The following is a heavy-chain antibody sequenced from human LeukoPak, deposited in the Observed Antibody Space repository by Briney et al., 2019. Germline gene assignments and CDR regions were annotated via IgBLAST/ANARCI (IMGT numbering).Heavy chain of an antibody. Sequence: GRSLRLSCAASGFTFRSYAMHWVRQAPGKGLEWVAVISYDGSNKYYADSVKGRFTISRDNSKNTLYLQMNSLRAEDTAVYYCAREKGSLRYFDWLLLEEFDYWGQGTLVTVSS. CDR3: AREKGSLRYFDWLLLEEFDY. CDR2: ISYDGSNK. D-gene: IGHD3-9*01. J-gene: IGHJ4*02. V-gene: IGHV3-30*04. CDR1: GFTFRSYA.